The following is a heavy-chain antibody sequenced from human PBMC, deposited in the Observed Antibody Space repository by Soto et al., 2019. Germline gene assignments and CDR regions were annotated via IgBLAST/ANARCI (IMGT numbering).Heavy chain of an antibody. CDR3: TTGAYDSSGYYLRESSY. J-gene: IGHJ4*02. CDR1: GFTFSNAW. CDR2: IKSKTDGGTT. V-gene: IGHV3-15*07. D-gene: IGHD3-22*01. Sequence: GGSLRLSCAASGFTFSNAWMNWVRQAPGKGLEWVGRIKSKTDGGTTDYAAPVKGRFTISRDDSKNTLYLQMNSLKTEDTAVYYCTTGAYDSSGYYLRESSYWGQGTLVTVSS.